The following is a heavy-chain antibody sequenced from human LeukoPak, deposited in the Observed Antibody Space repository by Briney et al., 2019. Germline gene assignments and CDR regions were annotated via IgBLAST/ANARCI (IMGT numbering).Heavy chain of an antibody. CDR1: GGSISSGRYY. Sequence: PSETLSLTCSVSGGSISSGRYYWTWIRQPAGKGLEWIGRLYTNDNTNYDPSLESRVSISVDTSKSQFYLQLTSVTAADTAVYFCARGVVTDDYYMDVWGKGITVIVSS. CDR2: LYTNDNT. CDR3: ARGVVTDDYYMDV. V-gene: IGHV4-61*02. D-gene: IGHD2-21*02. J-gene: IGHJ6*03.